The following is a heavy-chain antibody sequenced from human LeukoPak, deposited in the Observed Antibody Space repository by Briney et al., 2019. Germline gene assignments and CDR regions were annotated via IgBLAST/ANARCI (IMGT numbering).Heavy chain of an antibody. J-gene: IGHJ1*01. V-gene: IGHV3-11*01. D-gene: IGHD1-14*01. CDR1: GFTFSDYY. Sequence: PGGSLRLSCAASGFTFSDYYMNWIRQAPGKGLEWVSYISSSGTTIYYADSVKGRFTISRDNAKNSLYLQMNSLRAEDTAVYYCACRLPLEPAEYFQHWGQGSLVTVSS. CDR3: ACRLPLEPAEYFQH. CDR2: ISSSGTTI.